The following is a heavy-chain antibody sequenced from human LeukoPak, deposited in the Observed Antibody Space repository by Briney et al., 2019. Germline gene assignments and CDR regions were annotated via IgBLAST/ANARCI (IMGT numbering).Heavy chain of an antibody. CDR2: ISGSSSDI. J-gene: IGHJ4*02. CDR1: AFTFSSYS. V-gene: IGHV3-21*01. D-gene: IGHD5-24*01. CDR3: ARDQQMAEYYFDY. Sequence: GGSLRLSCAGSAFTFSSYSMNWVRQAPGKGLEWVSSISGSSSDIYYADSVKGRFTISRDNAKNSLYLQMNSLRAEDTAVYYCARDQQMAEYYFDYWGQGTLVTVSS.